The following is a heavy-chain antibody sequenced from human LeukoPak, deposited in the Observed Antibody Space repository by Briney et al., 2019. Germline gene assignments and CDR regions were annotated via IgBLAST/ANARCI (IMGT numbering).Heavy chain of an antibody. D-gene: IGHD2-15*01. Sequence: ASVEVSCKASGYTFTSYGISWVRQAPGQGLEWMGWISAYNGNTNYAQKLQGRVTMTTDTSTSTAYMELRSLRSDDTAVYYCARRGCSGGSCYFYYYMDVWGKGTTVTVSS. CDR3: ARRGCSGGSCYFYYYMDV. V-gene: IGHV1-18*01. CDR1: GYTFTSYG. CDR2: ISAYNGNT. J-gene: IGHJ6*03.